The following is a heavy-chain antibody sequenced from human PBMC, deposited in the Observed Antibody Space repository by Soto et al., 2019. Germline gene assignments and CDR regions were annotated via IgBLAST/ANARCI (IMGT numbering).Heavy chain of an antibody. CDR2: ISSSSSYI. D-gene: IGHD6-6*01. J-gene: IGHJ6*02. V-gene: IGHV3-21*01. CDR3: ARDTSIAARRSYGMAV. CDR1: GFTFSSYS. Sequence: PGGSLRLSCAASGFTFSSYSMNWVRQAPGKGLEWVSSISSSSSYIYYADSVKGRFTISRDNAKNSLYLQMNSLRAEDTAVYYCARDTSIAARRSYGMAVWGQGTTVTVSS.